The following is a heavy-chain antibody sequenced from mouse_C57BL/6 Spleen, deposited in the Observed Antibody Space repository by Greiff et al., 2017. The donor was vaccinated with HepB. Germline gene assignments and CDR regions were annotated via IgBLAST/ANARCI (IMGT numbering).Heavy chain of an antibody. CDR2: IYPNSGST. V-gene: IGHV1-64*01. Sequence: QVQLQQPGAELVKPGASVKLSCKASGYTFTSYWMHWVKQRPGQGLEWIGMIYPNSGSTNYNEKFKSKATLTVDKSSSTAYMQLSSLTSEDSAVYYCAREGLGKGYFDVWGTGTTVTVSS. CDR3: AREGLGKGYFDV. J-gene: IGHJ1*03. CDR1: GYTFTSYW. D-gene: IGHD4-1*01.